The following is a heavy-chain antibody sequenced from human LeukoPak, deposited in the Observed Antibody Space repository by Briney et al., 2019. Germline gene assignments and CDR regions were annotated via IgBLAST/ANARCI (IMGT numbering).Heavy chain of an antibody. D-gene: IGHD6-19*01. CDR1: GFTFSKYW. CDR3: ATKQWLAPPPDS. Sequence: GGSLRLSCAASGFTFSKYWMLRVRQAPGKGLESASRINTDGTVTTYADSVEGRFTVSRDNADNTMFLQMNRVRDEDTAVYYCATKQWLAPPPDSWGQGTPVTVSS. J-gene: IGHJ4*02. CDR2: INTDGTVT. V-gene: IGHV3-74*01.